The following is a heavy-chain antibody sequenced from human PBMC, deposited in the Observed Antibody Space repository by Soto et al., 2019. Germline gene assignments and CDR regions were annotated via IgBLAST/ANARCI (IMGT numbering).Heavy chain of an antibody. CDR3: ANSIVPRGYYYYYMDV. CDR2: ISYDGSNK. Sequence: QVQLVESGGGVVQPGRSLRLSCAASGFTFSSYGMHWVRQAPGKGLEWVAVISYDGSNKYYADSVKGRFTISRDNSKNTLYLQMNSLRAEDTAVYYCANSIVPRGYYYYYMDVWGKGTTVTVSS. V-gene: IGHV3-30*18. D-gene: IGHD2-8*01. CDR1: GFTFSSYG. J-gene: IGHJ6*03.